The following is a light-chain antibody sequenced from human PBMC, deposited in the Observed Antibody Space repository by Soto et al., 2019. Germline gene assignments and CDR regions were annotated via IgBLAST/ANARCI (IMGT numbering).Light chain of an antibody. CDR3: SSYAGSNVYV. CDR2: DVS. J-gene: IGLJ1*01. V-gene: IGLV2-8*01. CDR1: NSDIGSYNY. Sequence: QSALTQPPSASGSPGQALTISCTGTNSDIGSYNYVSWYQQHPGKAPKLMIYDVSERPSGVPDRFSGSKSGNKASLTVSGLQAEDEADYYCSSYAGSNVYVFGSGTKLTVL.